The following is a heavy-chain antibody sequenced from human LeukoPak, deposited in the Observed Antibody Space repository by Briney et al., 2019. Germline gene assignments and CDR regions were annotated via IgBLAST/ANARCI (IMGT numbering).Heavy chain of an antibody. D-gene: IGHD1-1*01. Sequence: GGSLRLSCAASGFIFSSYWMHWFRQAPGKGLVWVSLINPDGSNTDYADSVKGRFTISRDNAKNTLYLQVNSLRAEDTAVYYCARNWNGADYWGQGTLLTVSS. CDR2: INPDGSNT. CDR1: GFIFSSYW. J-gene: IGHJ4*02. CDR3: ARNWNGADY. V-gene: IGHV3-74*01.